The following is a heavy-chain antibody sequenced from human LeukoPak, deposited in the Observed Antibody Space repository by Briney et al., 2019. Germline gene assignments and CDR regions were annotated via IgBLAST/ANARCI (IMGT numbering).Heavy chain of an antibody. CDR2: ISSSSSTI. J-gene: IGHJ4*02. CDR3: ARDDTSEQWLAFDY. V-gene: IGHV3-48*04. D-gene: IGHD6-19*01. CDR1: XFTFXXXS. Sequence: RLXXAXXXFTFXXXSMXXVRXXXXXXXXXVSXISSSSSTIYYADSVKGRFTISRDNAKNSLYLQMNSLRAEDTAVYYCARDDTSEQWLAFDYWGQGTLVTVSS.